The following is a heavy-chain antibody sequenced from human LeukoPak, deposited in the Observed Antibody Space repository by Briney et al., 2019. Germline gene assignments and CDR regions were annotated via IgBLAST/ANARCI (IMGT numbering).Heavy chain of an antibody. Sequence: SVKVSCKASGGTFSSYAISWVRQAPGQGLEWMGGIIPIFGTANYAQKFQGRVTITADESTSTAYMELSSLRSEDTAVSYCARGRALWFGRPGYYMDVWGKGTTVTISS. CDR2: IIPIFGTA. CDR3: ARGRALWFGRPGYYMDV. V-gene: IGHV1-69*13. D-gene: IGHD3-10*01. CDR1: GGTFSSYA. J-gene: IGHJ6*03.